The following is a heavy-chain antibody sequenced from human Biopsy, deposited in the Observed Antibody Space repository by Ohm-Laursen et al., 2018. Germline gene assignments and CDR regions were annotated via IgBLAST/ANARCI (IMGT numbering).Heavy chain of an antibody. CDR2: IIPMFGTA. D-gene: IGHD1-26*01. V-gene: IGHV1-69*01. CDR3: ARGPHSGSHSCFDY. Sequence: VSCKASGGTFINYAISWVRQAPGQGLEWMGGIIPMFGTANYAQLFQGRVTITADESTSTSYMELSSLTSEDTAIYYCARGPHSGSHSCFDYWGRGTLVTVSS. J-gene: IGHJ4*02. CDR1: GGTFINYA.